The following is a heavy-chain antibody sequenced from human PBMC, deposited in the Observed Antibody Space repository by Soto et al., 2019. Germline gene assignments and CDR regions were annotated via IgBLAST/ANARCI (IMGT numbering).Heavy chain of an antibody. D-gene: IGHD3-10*01. CDR2: IIPILGIA. V-gene: IGHV1-69*04. CDR3: ARDLDYYGSGSQYYYYYYGMDV. CDR1: GGTFSSYT. J-gene: IGHJ6*02. Sequence: GASVKVSCKASGGTFSSYTISWVRQAPGQGLEWMGRIIPILGIANYAQKFQGRVTITADKSTSTAYMELSSLRSEDTAVYYCARDLDYYGSGSQYYYYYYGMDVWGQGTTVTVSS.